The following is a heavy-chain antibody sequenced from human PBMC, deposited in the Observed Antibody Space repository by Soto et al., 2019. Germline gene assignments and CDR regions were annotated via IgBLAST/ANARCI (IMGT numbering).Heavy chain of an antibody. V-gene: IGHV3-9*01. CDR1: GFTFDDYA. Sequence: EVQLVESGGGLVQPGRSLRLSCAASGFTFDDYAMHWVRQAPGKGLKWVSGISWNSGSIGYADSVKGRFTISRDNAKNSLYLQMNSLRAEDTALYYCAKGYCSSTSCYRLDYWGQGTLVTVSS. D-gene: IGHD2-2*02. CDR3: AKGYCSSTSCYRLDY. CDR2: ISWNSGSI. J-gene: IGHJ4*02.